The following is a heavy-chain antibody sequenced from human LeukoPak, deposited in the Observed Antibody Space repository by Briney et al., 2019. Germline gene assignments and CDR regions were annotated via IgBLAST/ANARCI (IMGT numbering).Heavy chain of an antibody. V-gene: IGHV3-30-3*02. CDR1: GFTFSSYA. J-gene: IGHJ4*02. CDR3: AKRVDYSSSSGGYFDY. D-gene: IGHD6-6*01. CDR2: ISYDGSNK. Sequence: GGSLRLSCAASGFTFSSYAMHWVRQAPGKGLEWVAVISYDGSNKYYADSVKGRFTISRDNSKNTMYIQMKTLRAEDTAVYYCAKRVDYSSSSGGYFDYWGQGTLLTVSS.